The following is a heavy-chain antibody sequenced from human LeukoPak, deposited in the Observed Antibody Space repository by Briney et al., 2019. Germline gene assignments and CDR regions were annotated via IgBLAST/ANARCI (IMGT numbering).Heavy chain of an antibody. V-gene: IGHV4-31*03. CDR2: IYYSGST. CDR3: ARDVYYGSGSYQFDP. Sequence: SETLSLTCTVSGVSISSGGYYWSWIRQHPGKGLEWIGYIYYSGSTYYNPSLKSRVTISVDTSKNQFSLKLSSVTAADTAVYYCARDVYYGSGSYQFDPWGQGTLVTVSS. D-gene: IGHD3-10*01. J-gene: IGHJ5*02. CDR1: GVSISSGGYY.